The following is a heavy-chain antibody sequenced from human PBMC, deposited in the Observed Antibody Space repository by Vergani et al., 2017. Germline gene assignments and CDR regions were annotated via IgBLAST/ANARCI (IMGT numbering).Heavy chain of an antibody. Sequence: VQLVESGGGVVQPGGSLRLSCAASGFTFSNSAVSWVRQAPGKGLEWVARTRNKARGYSTDYAASVRGRFIVSRDASGKSVSLQMTRLRIDDTAVYFCARTLKFLDMDVWGKGTTVTVSS. CDR2: TRNKARGYST. CDR3: ARTLKFLDMDV. V-gene: IGHV3-72*01. D-gene: IGHD3-3*01. CDR1: GFTFSNSA. J-gene: IGHJ6*04.